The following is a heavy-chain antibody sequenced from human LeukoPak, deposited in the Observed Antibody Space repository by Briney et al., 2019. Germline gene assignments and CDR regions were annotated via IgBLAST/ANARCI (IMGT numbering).Heavy chain of an antibody. CDR3: ARAPSEIGGYYPEYFRH. CDR1: GFTFSSYW. V-gene: IGHV3-74*01. CDR2: IKSYGST. Sequence: PGGSLRLSCAASGFTFSSYWMHWVRQAPGKGPVWVSRIKSYGSTNYADSVRGRFTISRHNAKNTVSLQMNSLRAEDTGVYYCARAPSEIGGYYPEYFRHWGQGTLVTVSS. J-gene: IGHJ1*01. D-gene: IGHD3-22*01.